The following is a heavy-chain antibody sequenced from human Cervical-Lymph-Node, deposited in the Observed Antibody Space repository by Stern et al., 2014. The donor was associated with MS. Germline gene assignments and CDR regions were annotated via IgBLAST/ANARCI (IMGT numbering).Heavy chain of an antibody. D-gene: IGHD1-26*01. J-gene: IGHJ4*01. Sequence: QLQLQESGPGLVTPSETLSLTCTFSGGSVSQYLWSWIRQPPGKGLAWIGYIYHTGDIKYNPSLNSRVTISTGTSKNQFSLKLTSMTAADTAVYYCASGFSLAWEVHRYWGHGTLVTVSS. CDR1: GGSVSQYL. CDR2: IYHTGDI. V-gene: IGHV4-59*02. CDR3: ASGFSLAWEVHRY.